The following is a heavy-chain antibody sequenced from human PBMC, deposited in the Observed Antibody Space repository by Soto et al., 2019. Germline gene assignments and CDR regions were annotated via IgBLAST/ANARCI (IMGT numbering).Heavy chain of an antibody. V-gene: IGHV4-31*03. Sequence: SVTLCVMSTVSDGSIISRGYYRIRFRQHPGKGLEWIEYIYYSGSTYYNPSLKSRVTISVDTSKNQFSLKLSSVTAADTAVYNWARAMQPLHPQDYWGQGTLVTV. J-gene: IGHJ4*02. CDR3: ARAMQPLHPQDY. CDR2: IYYSGST. D-gene: IGHD6-13*01. CDR1: DGSIISRGYY.